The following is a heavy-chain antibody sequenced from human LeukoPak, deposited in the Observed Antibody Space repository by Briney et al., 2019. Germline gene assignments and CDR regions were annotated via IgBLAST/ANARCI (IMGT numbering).Heavy chain of an antibody. D-gene: IGHD2-15*01. CDR2: ISSSSSYI. Sequence: GGSLRLSCAASGFTFSSYAMHGVRQAPGKGLEWVSSISSSSSYIYYADSVKGRFTISRDNAKNSLYLQMNSLRAEDTAVYYCAREYCSGGSCYNDAFDIWGQGTMVTVSS. J-gene: IGHJ3*02. V-gene: IGHV3-21*01. CDR3: AREYCSGGSCYNDAFDI. CDR1: GFTFSSYA.